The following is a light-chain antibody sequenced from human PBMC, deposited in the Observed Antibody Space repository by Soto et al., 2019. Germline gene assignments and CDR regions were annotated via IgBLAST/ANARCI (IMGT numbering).Light chain of an antibody. CDR1: SGSVSTTYY. Sequence: QTVVTQEPSFSVSPGGTVTLTCGLTSGSVSTTYYPSWYQQTPGQAPRTLIYSTNIRSSGVPDRFSGSILGNKAALTITGAQAEDESDYHCMLYMGGGLVVVGGGTKLTVL. V-gene: IGLV8-61*01. CDR3: MLYMGGGLVV. CDR2: STN. J-gene: IGLJ2*01.